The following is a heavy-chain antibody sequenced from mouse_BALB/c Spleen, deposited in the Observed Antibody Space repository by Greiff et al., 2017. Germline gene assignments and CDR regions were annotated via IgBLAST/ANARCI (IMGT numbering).Heavy chain of an antibody. CDR3: ARRRGITTVVAWDAMDY. V-gene: IGHV2-2*02. CDR2: IWSGGST. Sequence: QVQLKESGPGLVQPSQSLSITCTVSGFSLTSYGVHWVRQSPGKGLEWLGVIWSGGSTDYNAAFISRLSISKDNSKSQVFFKMNSLQANDTAIYYCARRRGITTVVAWDAMDYWGQGTSVTVSS. CDR1: GFSLTSYG. D-gene: IGHD1-1*01. J-gene: IGHJ4*01.